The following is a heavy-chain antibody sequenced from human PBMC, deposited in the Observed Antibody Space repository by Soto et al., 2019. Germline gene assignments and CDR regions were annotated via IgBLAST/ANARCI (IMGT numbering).Heavy chain of an antibody. J-gene: IGHJ4*02. Sequence: QVHVQQWGAGLLKPSETLSLTCAVSGESYNPYFWSWVRQPPGKGLEWIAEINQSGGTYYNPSLTSRLAISLDTSKNQFSLTLNSVTAAETAMYYCAIGQGGTNYWGQGTLVTVSS. CDR2: INQSGGT. D-gene: IGHD3-16*01. CDR3: AIGQGGTNY. CDR1: GESYNPYF. V-gene: IGHV4-34*02.